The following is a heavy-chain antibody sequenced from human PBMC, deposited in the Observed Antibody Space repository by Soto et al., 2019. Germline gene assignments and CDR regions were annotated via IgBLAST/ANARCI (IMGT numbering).Heavy chain of an antibody. CDR3: TSKFGQLLADAFDI. Sequence: PSETLSLTCTVSGDSISRGDYYWSWIRQPPGKGLEWIGYIYHSGSTYYNPSLQSRVTLSVDKSKNEFSLKMSSVTAADTAVYYCTSKFGQLLADAFDIWGQGTMVTVSS. J-gene: IGHJ3*02. CDR2: IYHSGST. V-gene: IGHV4-30-4*01. CDR1: GDSISRGDYY. D-gene: IGHD3-10*01.